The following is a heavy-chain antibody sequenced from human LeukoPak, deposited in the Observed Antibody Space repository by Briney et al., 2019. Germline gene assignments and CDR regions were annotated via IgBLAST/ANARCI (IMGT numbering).Heavy chain of an antibody. J-gene: IGHJ4*02. CDR2: IYYGGST. V-gene: IGHV4-59*01. Sequence: SETLSLTCTVSGGSISSSYWSWIRQPPAKALQWIGSIYYGGSTNYNPSLKSRLAISVDTSKNQFSLKLSSVTAADTAVYYCAGQVVPNYFDDWGQGTLVTVSS. D-gene: IGHD6-13*01. CDR1: GGSISSSY. CDR3: AGQVVPNYFDD.